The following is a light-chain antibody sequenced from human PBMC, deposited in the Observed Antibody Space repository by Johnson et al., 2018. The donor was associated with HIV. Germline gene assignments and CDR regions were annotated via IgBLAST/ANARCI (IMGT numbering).Light chain of an antibody. CDR3: GTWDSSLSVFYV. V-gene: IGLV1-51*01. CDR2: DNN. Sequence: QSVLKQPPSVSAAPGQKVTISCYGSSSNIGNNYVSWYQQLPGTAPKLLIYDNNKRPSGIPDRFSGSKSGTSATLGITGLKTGDEADYYCGTWDSSLSVFYVFGTGTKVTVL. CDR1: SSNIGNNY. J-gene: IGLJ1*01.